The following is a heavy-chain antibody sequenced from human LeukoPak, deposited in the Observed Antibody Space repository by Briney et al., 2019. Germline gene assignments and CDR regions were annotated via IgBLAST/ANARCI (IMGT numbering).Heavy chain of an antibody. J-gene: IGHJ4*02. V-gene: IGHV3-74*01. CDR2: INIDGTNT. CDR1: GPTFKAYW. CDR3: AKDSSSWGFDY. D-gene: IGHD6-13*01. Sequence: PGGSLRLSCAASGPTFKAYWMHWIRQAPGKGLVWVSRINIDGTNTTYADSVKGRFTISRDNSKNTLYLQMNSLRAEDTAMYYCAKDSSSWGFDYWGQGTLVTVSS.